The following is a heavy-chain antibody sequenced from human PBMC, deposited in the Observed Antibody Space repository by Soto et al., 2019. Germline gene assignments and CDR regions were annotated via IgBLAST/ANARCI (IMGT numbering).Heavy chain of an antibody. V-gene: IGHV1-18*01. Sequence: QVQLVQSRGEVKKPGASVKVSCKTSGYSFTTYGISWVRQAPGQGLEWMGWISGYNGNTNYAQKLQGRVTMTTDTSTSTADMELRSRRSDDAAVDYCASEGPAPYYYVGMDVWGQGSTVTVSS. CDR1: GYSFTTYG. CDR3: ASEGPAPYYYVGMDV. CDR2: ISGYNGNT. J-gene: IGHJ6*02.